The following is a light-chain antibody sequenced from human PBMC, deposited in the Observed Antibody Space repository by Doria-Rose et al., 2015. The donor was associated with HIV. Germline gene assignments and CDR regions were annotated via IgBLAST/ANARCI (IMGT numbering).Light chain of an antibody. CDR1: QSISNW. J-gene: IGKJ1*01. CDR2: KSS. Sequence: DIQLTQSPSTLSASVGDRVTITCRASQSISNWLAWYQQQPGQAPKLTIYKSSTLRSGVPSRCRGSGSVTEFALTINSLQPDDFATYYCQHFDKYFSWTFGHGTKVDIK. V-gene: IGKV1-5*03. CDR3: QHFDKYFSWT.